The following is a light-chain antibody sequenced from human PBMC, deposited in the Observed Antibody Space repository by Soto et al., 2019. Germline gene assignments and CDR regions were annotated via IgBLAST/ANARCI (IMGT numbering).Light chain of an antibody. V-gene: IGKV3-20*01. CDR2: GAS. CDR3: QQSGSSPLT. Sequence: EIVLTQSPGTLSLSPGERATLSCRASQSVSNSYLAWYQQKPGQAPSLLIYGASNRATGIPDRFSGSGSATNFTVTISRLEPEDFAVYFCQQSGSSPLTFGGGTKVEIK. CDR1: QSVSNSY. J-gene: IGKJ4*01.